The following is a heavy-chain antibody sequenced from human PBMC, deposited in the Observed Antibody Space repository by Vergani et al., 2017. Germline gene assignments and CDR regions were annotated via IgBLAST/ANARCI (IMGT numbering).Heavy chain of an antibody. V-gene: IGHV1-18*01. CDR2: ISAYNGNT. J-gene: IGHJ6*03. CDR1: GYTFTSYG. CDR3: ARDNAGYYDSSGYYYVEDYYMDV. Sequence: QVQLVQSGAEVKKPGASVKVSCKASGYTFTSYGISWVRQAPGQGLEWMGWISAYNGNTNYAQKLQGRVTMTPDTSTSTAYMELRSLRSDDTAVYYCARDNAGYYDSSGYYYVEDYYMDVWGKGTTVTVSS. D-gene: IGHD3-22*01.